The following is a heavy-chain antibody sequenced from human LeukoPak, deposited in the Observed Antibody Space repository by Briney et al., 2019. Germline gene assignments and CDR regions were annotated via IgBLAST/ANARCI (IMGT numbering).Heavy chain of an antibody. CDR3: ARDPSYGGNSDY. CDR2: ISSSGSTI. J-gene: IGHJ4*02. V-gene: IGHV3-48*03. CDR1: GFTFSSYE. D-gene: IGHD4-23*01. Sequence: GGSLRLSCAASGFTFSSYEMNWVRQAPGKGLEWVSYISSSGSTIYYADSVKGRFTISRDNAKNSLYLQMNSLRAEDTAVYYCARDPSYGGNSDYWGQGTLVTVSS.